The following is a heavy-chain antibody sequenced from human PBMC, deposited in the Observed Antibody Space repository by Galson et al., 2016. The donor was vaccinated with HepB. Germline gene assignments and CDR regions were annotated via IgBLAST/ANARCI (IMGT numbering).Heavy chain of an antibody. D-gene: IGHD3-9*01. CDR1: GFIFNYSA. CDR3: ARGGDILTGYSLIAY. Sequence: SLRLSCAASGFIFNYSAMHWVRQAPGKGPEWVAVISYDGGHQYYGDSVKGRFTVSRDNSKNTLYLQMNSLNTEDTAVYYCARGGDILTGYSLIAYWGQGTLVTVSS. CDR2: ISYDGGHQ. J-gene: IGHJ4*02. V-gene: IGHV3-30*04.